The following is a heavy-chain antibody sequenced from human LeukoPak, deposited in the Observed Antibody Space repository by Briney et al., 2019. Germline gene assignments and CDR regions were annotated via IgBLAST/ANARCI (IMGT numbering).Heavy chain of an antibody. V-gene: IGHV1-18*01. J-gene: IGHJ6*02. CDR3: ARGGRDGMDV. Sequence: ASVKVSCKASGYSFTSYGCTWVRRAPGQGLEWMGWVSAYDGSTNYAQKIRGRVTMTTDASKNTVYTELRSLRFDDTAVYYCARGGRDGMDVWGQGTTVTVSS. CDR2: VSAYDGST. CDR1: GYSFTSYG. D-gene: IGHD3-10*01.